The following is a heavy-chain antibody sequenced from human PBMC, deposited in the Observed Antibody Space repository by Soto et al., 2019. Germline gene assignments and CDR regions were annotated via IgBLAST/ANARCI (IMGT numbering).Heavy chain of an antibody. Sequence: EVHLVESGGGLVQPGGSLRLSCAASGITLSSSWMTWVRQAPGKGLEWVANIQHDGSEKHYVDSVRGRFTISRDNAKNSLYLQMNSLTAEDTAVYYCARDPYDSGGYAAFDIWGQGTMVTVSS. CDR3: ARDPYDSGGYAAFDI. CDR2: IQHDGSEK. CDR1: GITLSSSW. J-gene: IGHJ3*02. V-gene: IGHV3-7*04. D-gene: IGHD3-22*01.